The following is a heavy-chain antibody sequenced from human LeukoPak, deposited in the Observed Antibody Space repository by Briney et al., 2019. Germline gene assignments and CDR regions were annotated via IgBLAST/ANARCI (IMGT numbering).Heavy chain of an antibody. D-gene: IGHD6-19*01. CDR1: GFSISNFW. V-gene: IGHV3-74*01. CDR2: INSDGSST. Sequence: PGGSLRLSCAASGFSISNFWMHWVRQAPGKGLVWVSRINSDGSSTTYADSVKGRFTISRDNAKNTLYLQMNSLRAEDTAVYYCAKGGLAVAHLVGGMDVWGQGTTVTVSS. J-gene: IGHJ6*02. CDR3: AKGGLAVAHLVGGMDV.